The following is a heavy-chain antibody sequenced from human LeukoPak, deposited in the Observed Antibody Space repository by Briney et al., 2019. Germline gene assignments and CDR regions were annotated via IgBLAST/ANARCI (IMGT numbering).Heavy chain of an antibody. V-gene: IGHV3-23*01. CDR1: GFTFSSYA. CDR3: ARDMEQWLVREVYY. CDR2: ISGSGGST. Sequence: GGSLRLSCAASGFTFSSYAMSWVRQDPGKGLEWVSAISGSGGSTYYADSVKGRFTISRDNSKNTLYLRMNSLRAEDTAVYYCARDMEQWLVREVYYWGQGTLVTVSS. D-gene: IGHD6-19*01. J-gene: IGHJ4*02.